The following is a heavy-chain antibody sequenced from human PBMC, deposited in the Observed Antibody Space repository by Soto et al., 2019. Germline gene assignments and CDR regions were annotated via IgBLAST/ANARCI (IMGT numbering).Heavy chain of an antibody. J-gene: IGHJ6*02. CDR1: GGTFSSYA. D-gene: IGHD1-26*01. CDR2: IIPIFGTA. V-gene: IGHV1-69*01. CDR3: ARVRGSYTVNYDSYGMDV. Sequence: QVQLVQSGAEVKKPGSSVKVSCKASGGTFSSYAISWVRQAPGQGLEWMGGIIPIFGTANYAQKFQGRVTITADESTSTAYMDLSSLRSEDTAVYYCARVRGSYTVNYDSYGMDVWGQGTTVTVAS.